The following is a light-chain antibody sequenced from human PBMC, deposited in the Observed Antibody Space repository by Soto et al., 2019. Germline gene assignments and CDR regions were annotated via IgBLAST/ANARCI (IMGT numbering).Light chain of an antibody. Sequence: EIVLTQSPGTLSLSPGERATLSCRASQSVSSSYLAWYQQKPGQAPRLLIYGASSRATGIPDRFSGSGSGTDFTLTISRLEPEDFAVYYCKLTELTFGGGTKVEIK. V-gene: IGKV3-20*01. CDR2: GAS. CDR1: QSVSSSY. CDR3: KLTELT. J-gene: IGKJ4*01.